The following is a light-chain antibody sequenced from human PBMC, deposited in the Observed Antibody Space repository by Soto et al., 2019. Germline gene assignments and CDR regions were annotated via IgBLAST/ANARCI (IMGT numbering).Light chain of an antibody. Sequence: IVMTQLPGTPEWSTGERAALSCRASQSVDSKYFSWYQQKPGQAPRLLIYGGSRRATGVPDRFSGAGSGTDFTLTISRLEFEHFPVFDCRQYALSSRSFAQGTRLEI. CDR3: RQYALSSRS. CDR1: QSVDSKY. J-gene: IGKJ5*01. CDR2: GGS. V-gene: IGKV3-20*01.